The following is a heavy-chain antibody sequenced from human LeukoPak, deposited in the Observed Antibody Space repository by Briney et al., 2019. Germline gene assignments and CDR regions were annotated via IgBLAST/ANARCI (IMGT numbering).Heavy chain of an antibody. J-gene: IGHJ6*02. V-gene: IGHV3-7*01. CDR2: IKQDGSEK. D-gene: IGHD4-17*01. Sequence: GGSLRLSCAASGFTLSSYWMSWVRQAPGKGLEWVANIKQDGSEKYYVDSVKGRFTISRDNAKNSLYLQMNSLRAEDTAVYYCAREPPMTTVTTNGMDVWGQGTTVTVSS. CDR1: GFTLSSYW. CDR3: AREPPMTTVTTNGMDV.